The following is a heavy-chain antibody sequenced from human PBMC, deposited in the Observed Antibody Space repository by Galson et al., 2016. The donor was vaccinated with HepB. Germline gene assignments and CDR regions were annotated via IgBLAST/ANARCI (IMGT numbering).Heavy chain of an antibody. CDR1: GGSIRSRTHY. V-gene: IGHV4-39*01. D-gene: IGHD3-9*01. J-gene: IGHJ4*02. Sequence: SETLSLTCTVSGGSIRSRTHYWGWIRQPPGKGLEWIGCIFYSGSTHNNPSLKSRVTISVDTSKNEFSLRLSSVTAADTAVYYCARLNILTGYYKHGDDSWGQGTLVTVSS. CDR3: ARLNILTGYYKHGDDS. CDR2: IFYSGST.